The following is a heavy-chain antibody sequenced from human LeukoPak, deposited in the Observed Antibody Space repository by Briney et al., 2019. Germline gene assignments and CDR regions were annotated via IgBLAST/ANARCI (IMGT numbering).Heavy chain of an antibody. Sequence: GGSLRLSCAASGFTFSSYAMHWVRQAPGKGLEWVAVISYDGSNKYYADSVKGRFTISRDNSKNTLYLQMNSLRAEDTAVSYCARERRGYQLPMPVWFYPWGQGTLVTVSS. J-gene: IGHJ5*02. V-gene: IGHV3-30*17. CDR3: ARERRGYQLPMPVWFYP. CDR2: ISYDGSNK. CDR1: GFTFSSYA. D-gene: IGHD2-2*01.